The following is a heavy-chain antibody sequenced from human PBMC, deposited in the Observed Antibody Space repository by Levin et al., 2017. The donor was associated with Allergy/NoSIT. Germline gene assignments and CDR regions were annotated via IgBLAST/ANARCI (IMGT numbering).Heavy chain of an antibody. CDR3: ARLREDRQGVYDYYMDV. Sequence: RGESLKISCKGSGYSFTSYWIGWVRQMPGKGLEWMGIIYPGDSDTRYSPSFQGQVTISADKSISTAYLQWSSLKASDAAMYYCARLREDRQGVYDYYMDVWGKGTTVTVSS. CDR1: GYSFTSYW. J-gene: IGHJ6*03. V-gene: IGHV5-51*01. D-gene: IGHD2-15*01. CDR2: IYPGDSDT.